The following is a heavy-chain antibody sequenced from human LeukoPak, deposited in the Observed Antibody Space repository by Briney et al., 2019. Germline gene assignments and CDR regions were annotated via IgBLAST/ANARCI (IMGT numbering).Heavy chain of an antibody. J-gene: IGHJ4*02. V-gene: IGHV4-34*01. CDR3: ASVSAAAGTSYRSGWYAY. Sequence: SETLSLTCAVYGGSFSGYYWSWIRQPPGKGLEWIGEINHSGDTNYKPSLKSRVTISVDTSKNQFSLKLSSVTAADTAVYYCASVSAAAGTSYRSGWYAYWGQGTLATVSS. CDR1: GGSFSGYY. CDR2: INHSGDT. D-gene: IGHD6-19*01.